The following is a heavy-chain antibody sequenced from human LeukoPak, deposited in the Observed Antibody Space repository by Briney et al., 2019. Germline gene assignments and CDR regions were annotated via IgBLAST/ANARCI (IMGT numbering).Heavy chain of an antibody. D-gene: IGHD3-22*01. V-gene: IGHV3-74*01. CDR1: GFTFSSYW. CDR2: INSDASST. Sequence: GGSLRLSCAASGFTFSSYWMHWVRQAPGKGLVWVSRINSDASSTSYADSVKGRFTISRDNAKNTLYLQMNSLRAEDTAVYYCARDPYYDSSGYYGYWGQGTMVTGSS. J-gene: IGHJ4*02. CDR3: ARDPYYDSSGYYGY.